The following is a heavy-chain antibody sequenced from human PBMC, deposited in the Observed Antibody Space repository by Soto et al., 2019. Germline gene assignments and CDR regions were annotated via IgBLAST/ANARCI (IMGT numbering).Heavy chain of an antibody. Sequence: SVKVSCKASGGTFSSYSISWVRHAPGQGLEWMGGIIPIFGTANYAQKFQGRVTITADESTSTAYMELSSLRSEDTAVYYCARFKGRSMRTRCPLDYWGQGTLVTVSA. J-gene: IGHJ4*02. D-gene: IGHD2-2*01. CDR2: IIPIFGTA. CDR3: ARFKGRSMRTRCPLDY. CDR1: GGTFSSYS. V-gene: IGHV1-69*13.